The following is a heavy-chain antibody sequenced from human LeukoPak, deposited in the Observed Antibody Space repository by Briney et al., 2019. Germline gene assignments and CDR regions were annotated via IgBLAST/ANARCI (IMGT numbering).Heavy chain of an antibody. CDR3: ARNYDYDRPGYWYFDL. CDR1: GYSISSGYY. D-gene: IGHD3-16*01. CDR2: IYHSGSS. Sequence: SETLSLTCAVSGYSISSGYYWGWSRPPPGKGLGWVGSIYHSGSSYYNPSLKSRVTISVDTSKNQHSLKLSSVTAADTAVYYCARNYDYDRPGYWYFDLWGRGTLVTVSS. J-gene: IGHJ2*01. V-gene: IGHV4-38-2*01.